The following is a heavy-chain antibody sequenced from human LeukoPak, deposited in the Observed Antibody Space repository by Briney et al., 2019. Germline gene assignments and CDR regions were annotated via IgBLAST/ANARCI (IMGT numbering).Heavy chain of an antibody. V-gene: IGHV6-1*01. J-gene: IGHJ6*03. Sequence: SQTLSLTCAISGDTVSSNTAGWSWIRQSPSRGLEWLGRTYYRSKWYTDHAVSVKSRITINPDTAKNQFSLKLSSVTAADTAVYFCARDWGVEARPGYMDVWGKGTTVTVSS. CDR3: ARDWGVEARPGYMDV. CDR2: TYYRSKWYT. D-gene: IGHD6-6*01. CDR1: GDTVSSNTAG.